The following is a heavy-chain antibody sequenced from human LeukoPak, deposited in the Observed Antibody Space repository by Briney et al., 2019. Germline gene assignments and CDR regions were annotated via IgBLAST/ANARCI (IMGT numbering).Heavy chain of an antibody. D-gene: IGHD3-22*01. Sequence: GASVKVSCKASGYTFTIYGISWVRQAPGQGLEWMGWISAYNGNTNYAQKLQGRVTMTTDTSTSTAYMELRSLRSDDTAVYYCARVITMIVVGTTGYFDYWGQGTLVTVSS. V-gene: IGHV1-18*01. CDR1: GYTFTIYG. CDR2: ISAYNGNT. CDR3: ARVITMIVVGTTGYFDY. J-gene: IGHJ4*02.